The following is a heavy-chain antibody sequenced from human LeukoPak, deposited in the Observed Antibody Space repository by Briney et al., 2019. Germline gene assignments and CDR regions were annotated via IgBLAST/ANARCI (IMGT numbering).Heavy chain of an antibody. CDR3: ARGAAMVPVIGY. CDR1: GYTFTSYA. V-gene: IGHV1-3*01. Sequence: ASVKLSCKAAGYTFTSYAMHWVRQAPGQRLEWMGWINAGNGNTKYSQKFQGRVTITRDTCASTAYMELSSLRSEDTAVYYCARGAAMVPVIGYWGQGTLVTVSS. CDR2: INAGNGNT. D-gene: IGHD5-18*01. J-gene: IGHJ4*02.